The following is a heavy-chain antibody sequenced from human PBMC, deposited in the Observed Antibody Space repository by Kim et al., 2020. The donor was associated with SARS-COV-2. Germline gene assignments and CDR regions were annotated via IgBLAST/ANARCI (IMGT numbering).Heavy chain of an antibody. V-gene: IGHV4-39*01. CDR2: IYYSGST. Sequence: SETLSLTCTVSGGSISSSSYYWGWIRQPPGKGLEWIGSIYYSGSTYYNPSLKSRVTISVDTSKNQFSLKLSSVTAADTAVYYCASQGGMRIYIVGATRSRGSDYWGQGTLVTVSS. D-gene: IGHD1-26*01. CDR1: GGSISSSSYY. J-gene: IGHJ4*02. CDR3: ASQGGMRIYIVGATRSRGSDY.